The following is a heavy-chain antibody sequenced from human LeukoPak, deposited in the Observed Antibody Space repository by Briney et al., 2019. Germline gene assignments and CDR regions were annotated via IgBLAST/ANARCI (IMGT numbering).Heavy chain of an antibody. CDR2: ISWNSGSI. Sequence: GGSLRLSCAASGFTFDDYAMHWVRQAPGKGLEWVSGISWNSGSIGYADSVKGRFTISRDNAKNSLYLQMNSLRAEDTALYYCATITTLLRSVALHGAFDIWGQGTMVTVSS. J-gene: IGHJ3*02. V-gene: IGHV3-9*01. CDR1: GFTFDDYA. CDR3: ATITTLLRSVALHGAFDI. D-gene: IGHD6-19*01.